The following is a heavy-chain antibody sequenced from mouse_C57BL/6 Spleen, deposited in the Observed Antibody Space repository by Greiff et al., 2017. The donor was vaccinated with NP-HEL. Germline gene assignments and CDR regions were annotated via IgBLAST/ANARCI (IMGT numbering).Heavy chain of an antibody. CDR1: GFTFSDYY. Sequence: EVQGVESGGGLVQPGGSLKLSCAASGFTFSDYYMYWVRQTPEKRLEWVAYISNGGGSTYYPDTVKGRFTLSRDNAKNTRYLQMSRLKSEDTAMYYGARHPLYYGNWYFDVWGTGTTVTVSS. CDR2: ISNGGGST. CDR3: ARHPLYYGNWYFDV. D-gene: IGHD1-1*01. J-gene: IGHJ1*03. V-gene: IGHV5-12*01.